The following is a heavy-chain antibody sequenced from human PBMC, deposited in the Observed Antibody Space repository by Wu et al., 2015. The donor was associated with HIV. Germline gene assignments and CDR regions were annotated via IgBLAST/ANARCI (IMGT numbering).Heavy chain of an antibody. Sequence: QVQLVQSGAEVRKPGASVKVSCKTSGYSFTNYGIHWVRQAPGQGLEWMGWISGHNGHTDHAQKVQGRVTMTRDPSTATAYMELRSLRSDDTAVYYCARDHNVIRAFDIWGQGTMVTVSS. D-gene: IGHD3-16*02. J-gene: IGHJ3*02. CDR2: ISGHNGHT. V-gene: IGHV1-18*01. CDR3: ARDHNVIRAFDI. CDR1: GYSFTNYG.